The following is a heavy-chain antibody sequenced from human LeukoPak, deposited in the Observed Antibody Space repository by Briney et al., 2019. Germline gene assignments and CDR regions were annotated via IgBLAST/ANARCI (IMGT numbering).Heavy chain of an antibody. CDR3: ARETDSSGYYIDH. V-gene: IGHV3-74*01. J-gene: IGHJ4*02. Sequence: GGSLRLSCAASAFTFSRYWMHWVRQAPGKGLVWVSRINSDGSSITYGDSVKGRFTISRDNAKNTLCLQMDTLRAEDTAVYYCARETDSSGYYIDHWGQGTLVTVSS. CDR1: AFTFSRYW. D-gene: IGHD3-22*01. CDR2: INSDGSSI.